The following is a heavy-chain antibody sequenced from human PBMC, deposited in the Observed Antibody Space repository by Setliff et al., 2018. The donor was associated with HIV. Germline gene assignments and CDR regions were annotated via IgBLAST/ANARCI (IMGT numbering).Heavy chain of an antibody. CDR2: IYYSGSA. CDR3: ARHRDGGTYPLDY. D-gene: IGHD1-26*01. V-gene: IGHV4-30-4*08. Sequence: PSETLSLTCTVSGGSISSGDYFLSWIRQAPGKGLEWIGCIYYSGSAYYNPSLQSRVTISVDTSKNQVSLKLNSMTAADTAVYFCARHRDGGTYPLDYWGQGTLVTVSS. CDR1: GGSISSGDYF. J-gene: IGHJ4*02.